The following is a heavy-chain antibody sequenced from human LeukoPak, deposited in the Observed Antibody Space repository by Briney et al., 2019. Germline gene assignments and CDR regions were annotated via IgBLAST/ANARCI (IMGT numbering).Heavy chain of an antibody. V-gene: IGHV3-23*01. CDR1: GFTFSSYA. CDR2: ISGSGGST. J-gene: IGHJ4*02. D-gene: IGHD3-16*01. CDR3: AKGYYDYVWGSYYFDY. Sequence: GGSLRLSCAASGFTFSSYAMSWVRQAPGKGLEWVSAISGSGGSTYYADSVKGRFTISRDNSRDTLYLQMNSLRAEDTAVYYCAKGYYDYVWGSYYFDYWGQGTLVTVSP.